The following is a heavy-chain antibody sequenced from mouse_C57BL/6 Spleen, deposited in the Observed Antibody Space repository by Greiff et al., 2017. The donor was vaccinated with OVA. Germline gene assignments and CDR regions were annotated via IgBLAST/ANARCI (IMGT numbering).Heavy chain of an antibody. V-gene: IGHV1-26*01. CDR1: GYTFTDYY. J-gene: IGHJ4*01. Sequence: EVQLQQSGPELVKPGASVKISCKASGYTFTDYYMNWEKQSHGKSLEWIGDINPNNGGTSYNQKFKGKATLTVDKSSSTAYMELRSLTSEDSAVYYCASGTGYYYAMDYWGQGTSVTVSS. D-gene: IGHD4-1*01. CDR2: INPNNGGT. CDR3: ASGTGYYYAMDY.